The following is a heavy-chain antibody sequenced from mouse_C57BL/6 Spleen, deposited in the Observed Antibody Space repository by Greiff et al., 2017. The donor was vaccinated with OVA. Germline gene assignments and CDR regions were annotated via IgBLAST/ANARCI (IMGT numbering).Heavy chain of an antibody. Sequence: QVQLQQPGAELVKPGASVKMSCKASGYTFTSYWITWVKQRPGQGLEWIGDIYPGSGSTNYNEKFKSKATLTVDTSSSTAYMQLSSLTSEDSAVYYCARGGITTGDYYFDYWGQGTTLTVSS. J-gene: IGHJ2*01. CDR2: IYPGSGST. D-gene: IGHD1-1*01. V-gene: IGHV1-55*01. CDR1: GYTFTSYW. CDR3: ARGGITTGDYYFDY.